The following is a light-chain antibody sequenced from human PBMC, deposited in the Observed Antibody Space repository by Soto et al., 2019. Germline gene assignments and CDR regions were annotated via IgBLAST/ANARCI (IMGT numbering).Light chain of an antibody. CDR1: SSDVGGYNY. CDR3: SSYTSSSTVV. Sequence: QSVLTQPASVSGSPGQSITISCTGTSSDVGGYNYVSWYQQHPGKAPKLIIFEVSNRPSGVSNRFSGSKSGNTASLTISGLQADDEADYYCSSYTSSSTVVFGGGTKVTVL. V-gene: IGLV2-14*01. CDR2: EVS. J-gene: IGLJ2*01.